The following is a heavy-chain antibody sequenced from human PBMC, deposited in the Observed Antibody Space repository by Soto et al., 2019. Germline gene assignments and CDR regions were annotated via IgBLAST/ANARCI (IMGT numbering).Heavy chain of an antibody. Sequence: ASVKVSCKASGYTFTSYGIHWVRQAPGQRLEWMGWLNAANGDTKYSPKFQGRVTITRDTSASTAYMELTSLRSEDTAAYYCVRRHVSATGIDWFDPWGQGTLVTVSS. CDR3: VRRHVSATGIDWFDP. D-gene: IGHD6-13*01. CDR1: GYTFTSYG. V-gene: IGHV1-3*01. J-gene: IGHJ5*02. CDR2: LNAANGDT.